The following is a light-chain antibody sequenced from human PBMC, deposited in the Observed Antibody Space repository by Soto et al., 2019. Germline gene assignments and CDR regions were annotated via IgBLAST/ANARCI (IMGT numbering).Light chain of an antibody. CDR2: DAS. V-gene: IGKV3-11*01. Sequence: EIVLTQSPATLSLSPGERATLSCRASQSVSSYLAWYQQKPGQAPRLLIYDASNRATGIPARFSGSGSGTSFPLPNRRLEPEDFAVFFRQQRRKWPGTFGQGTKVEIK. CDR3: QQRRKWPGT. CDR1: QSVSSY. J-gene: IGKJ1*01.